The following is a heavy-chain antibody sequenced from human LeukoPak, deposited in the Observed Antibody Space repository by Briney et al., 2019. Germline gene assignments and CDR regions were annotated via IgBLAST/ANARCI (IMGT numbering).Heavy chain of an antibody. J-gene: IGHJ4*02. V-gene: IGHV3-43*02. CDR2: ISADGGST. CDR1: GLNFNDSA. Sequence: GGSLRLSCVASGLNFNDSAMHWVRQAPGKGLEWVSLISADGGSTFSADSVKGRFSISRDNSKNSLYLQMNSLRSEDTAMYYCAKESGKFDYWGQGTLVAVSS. CDR3: AKESGKFDY.